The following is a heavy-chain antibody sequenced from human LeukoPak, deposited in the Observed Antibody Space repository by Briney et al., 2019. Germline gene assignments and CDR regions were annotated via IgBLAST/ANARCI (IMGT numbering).Heavy chain of an antibody. CDR3: AKDRSLNRVGATPFDY. J-gene: IGHJ4*02. V-gene: IGHV3-23*01. CDR1: GFSFSNYA. Sequence: GGSLRLSCAASGFSFSNYAMNWVRQAPGKGLEWVSAISGSGGSTYYADSMKGRFTISRDNSKNTLYLQMNSLRAEDTAVYYCAKDRSLNRVGATPFDYWGQGTLVTVSS. D-gene: IGHD1-26*01. CDR2: ISGSGGST.